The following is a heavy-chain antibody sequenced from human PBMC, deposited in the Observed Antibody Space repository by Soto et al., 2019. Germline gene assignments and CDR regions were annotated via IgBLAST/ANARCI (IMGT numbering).Heavy chain of an antibody. CDR3: ASRDPGTSVDY. J-gene: IGHJ4*02. V-gene: IGHV4-4*02. D-gene: IGHD1-7*01. CDR1: GGSFSGYYW. CDR2: IYRTGST. Sequence: TLSLTCAVYGGSFSGYYWWTWVRQPPGQGLEWIGEIYRTGSTNYNPSLKSRVTISLDKSENQFSLKVTSLTAADTAVYYCASRDPGTSVDYWGQGTLVTVSS.